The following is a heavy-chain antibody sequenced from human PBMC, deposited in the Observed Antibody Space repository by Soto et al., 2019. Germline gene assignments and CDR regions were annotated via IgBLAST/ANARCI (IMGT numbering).Heavy chain of an antibody. V-gene: IGHV3-21*01. CDR2: ISSSSSYI. J-gene: IGHJ4*01. Sequence: PGGSLRLSCGASGFTFSSYSMNWVRQAPGKGLEWVSCISSSSSYIYYPDSVKGRFTISRDNAKHSLYLQMNSLRAEDTAVYYFAGAHCSGGSCEVDYWGHGTLVTVSS. CDR1: GFTFSSYS. D-gene: IGHD2-15*01. CDR3: AGAHCSGGSCEVDY.